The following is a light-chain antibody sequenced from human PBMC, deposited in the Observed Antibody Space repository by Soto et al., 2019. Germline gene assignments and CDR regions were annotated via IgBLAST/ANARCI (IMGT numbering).Light chain of an antibody. CDR3: GGDHGSGSNFVYV. CDR1: SGYSNYK. J-gene: IGLJ1*01. CDR2: VGTGGIVG. V-gene: IGLV9-49*01. Sequence: QAVVTQPPSASASLGASVTLTCTLSSGYSNYKVDWYQQRPGKGPRFVMRVGTGGIVGSKGDGIPDRFSVLGSGLNRYLTIKNIQEEDESDYHCGGDHGSGSNFVYVFGTGTKLTVL.